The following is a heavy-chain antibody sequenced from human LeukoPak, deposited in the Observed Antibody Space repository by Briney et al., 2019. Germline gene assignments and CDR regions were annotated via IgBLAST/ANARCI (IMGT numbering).Heavy chain of an antibody. Sequence: SETLSLTCAVYGGSFSGYYWSWIRQPPGKGREWIGEINHSGSTNYNPSLKSRVTISVDTSKNQFSLKLSSVTAADTAVYYCARGGDTAAVNSNWFDPWGQGTLVTVSS. D-gene: IGHD3-16*01. V-gene: IGHV4-34*01. J-gene: IGHJ5*02. CDR2: INHSGST. CDR1: GGSFSGYY. CDR3: ARGGDTAAVNSNWFDP.